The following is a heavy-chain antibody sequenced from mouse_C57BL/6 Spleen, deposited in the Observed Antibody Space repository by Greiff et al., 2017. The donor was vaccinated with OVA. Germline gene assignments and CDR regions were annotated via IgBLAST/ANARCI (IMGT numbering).Heavy chain of an antibody. J-gene: IGHJ3*01. CDR3: ARGGYDDDPERFAY. D-gene: IGHD2-4*01. CDR2: ILPGSGST. Sequence: VQLQQSGAELMKPGASVKLSCTATGYTFTGYWIEWVKQRPGHGLEWIGEILPGSGSTNSNEKFKGKATFTADTASNTAYMQLSSLTTEDSAIYYCARGGYDDDPERFAYWGQGTLVTVSA. CDR1: GYTFTGYW. V-gene: IGHV1-9*01.